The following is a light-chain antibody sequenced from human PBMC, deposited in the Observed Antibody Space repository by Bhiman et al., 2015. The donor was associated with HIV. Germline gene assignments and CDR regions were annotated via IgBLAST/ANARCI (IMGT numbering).Light chain of an antibody. J-gene: IGLJ1*01. CDR3: AAWDDSLNGRV. CDR2: YDI. CDR1: DIGTKS. Sequence: GSVAPGKTANITCGGSDIGTKSVQWYQQRPGQAPVLVIYYDIDRPSGIPERFSGSNSGNSATLTISGTQAVDEADYYCAAWDDSLNGRVFGTGTKVTVL. V-gene: IGLV3-21*04.